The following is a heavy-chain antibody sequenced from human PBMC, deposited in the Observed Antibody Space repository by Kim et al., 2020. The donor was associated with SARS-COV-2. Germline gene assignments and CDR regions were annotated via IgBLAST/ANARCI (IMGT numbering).Heavy chain of an antibody. J-gene: IGHJ5*02. CDR3: ATWPMVRTLTWFDP. D-gene: IGHD3-10*01. V-gene: IGHV1-24*01. Sequence: AQKLQGRVTMTEDTSTDTAYMELSSLRSEDTAVYYCATWPMVRTLTWFDPWGQGTLVTVSS.